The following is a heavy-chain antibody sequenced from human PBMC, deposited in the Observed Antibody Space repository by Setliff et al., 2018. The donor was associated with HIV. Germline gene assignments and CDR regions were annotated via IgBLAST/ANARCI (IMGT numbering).Heavy chain of an antibody. D-gene: IGHD1-26*01. J-gene: IGHJ4*02. Sequence: SETLSLTCTVSGDSSSNDYWTWVRQPPGKGLEWIGNIHTSGTTKYNPSLNSRVTISVDTSKNQFSLKLSSVTAADTAVYYCARPVEMANREFDYWGQGTLVTSPQ. CDR3: ARPVEMANREFDY. CDR1: GDSSSNDY. CDR2: IHTSGTT. V-gene: IGHV4-4*08.